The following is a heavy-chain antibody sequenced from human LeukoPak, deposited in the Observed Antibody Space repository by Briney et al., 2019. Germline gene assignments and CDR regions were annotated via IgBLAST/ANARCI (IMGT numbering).Heavy chain of an antibody. CDR2: INSDESST. CDR3: AKSRRAYCSGGSCFGLWDY. J-gene: IGHJ4*02. D-gene: IGHD2-15*01. V-gene: IGHV3-74*01. CDR1: GFTFSTYW. Sequence: GGSLRLSCAASGFTFSTYWMHWVRQAPGKGLVWVSRINSDESSTTYADSVKGRFTISRDNAKNTLYLQMNSLRAEDTAVYYCAKSRRAYCSGGSCFGLWDYWGQGALVTVSS.